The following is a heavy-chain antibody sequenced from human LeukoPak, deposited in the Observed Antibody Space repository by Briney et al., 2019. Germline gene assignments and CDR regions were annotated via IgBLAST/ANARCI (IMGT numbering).Heavy chain of an antibody. V-gene: IGHV3-9*03. J-gene: IGHJ4*02. Sequence: GGSLRLSCAASGFTFDDYAMHWVRHAPGKGLEWVSGISWNSGSIGYADSVKGRFTISRDNAKNSLYLQMNSLRAEDMALYYCAKDKDAYGDYVGYWGQGTLVTVSS. D-gene: IGHD4-17*01. CDR2: ISWNSGSI. CDR3: AKDKDAYGDYVGY. CDR1: GFTFDDYA.